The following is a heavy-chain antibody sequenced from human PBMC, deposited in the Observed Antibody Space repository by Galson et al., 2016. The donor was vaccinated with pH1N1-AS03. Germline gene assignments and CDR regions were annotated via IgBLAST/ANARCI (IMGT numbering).Heavy chain of an antibody. CDR2: TSSSGGST. Sequence: SLRLPCATSGFTFTDFAVSWVRQAPGRGLEWVSATSSSGGSTYYAESVKGRFTISRDYSKNTVDLQMNSLRAEDTAVYYCAKDRNDYRLHYFSGSDVWGQGTTVIVSS. V-gene: IGHV3-23*01. D-gene: IGHD1-1*01. J-gene: IGHJ6*02. CDR1: GFTFTDFA. CDR3: AKDRNDYRLHYFSGSDV.